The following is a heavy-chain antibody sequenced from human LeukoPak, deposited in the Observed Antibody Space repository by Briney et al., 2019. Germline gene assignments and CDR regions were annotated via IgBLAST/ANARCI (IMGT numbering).Heavy chain of an antibody. CDR3: AGYLYYYDSSGYLPPLDY. D-gene: IGHD3-22*01. Sequence: GASVKVSCKTPEGTFNNYAITWVRQAPGQGLEWMGVFIPIFGTANCAQKFQGRVTITADKSTSTAYMELSSLRSEDTAVYYCAGYLYYYDSSGYLPPLDYWGQGTLVTVSS. V-gene: IGHV1-69*06. CDR1: EGTFNNYA. J-gene: IGHJ4*02. CDR2: FIPIFGTA.